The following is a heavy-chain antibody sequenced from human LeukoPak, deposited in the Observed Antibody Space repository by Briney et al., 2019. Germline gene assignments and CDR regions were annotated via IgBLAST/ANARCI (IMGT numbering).Heavy chain of an antibody. CDR2: ISYDGSNK. D-gene: IGHD6-19*01. V-gene: IGHV3-30*18. Sequence: GKSLRLSCAASGFTFSSYGMHWVRQAPGKGLEWVAVISYDGSNKYYADSVKGRFTISRDNSKNTLYLQMNSLRGEDTAVYYCAKDRGSGHQPDYWGQGTLVTVSS. CDR3: AKDRGSGHQPDY. J-gene: IGHJ4*02. CDR1: GFTFSSYG.